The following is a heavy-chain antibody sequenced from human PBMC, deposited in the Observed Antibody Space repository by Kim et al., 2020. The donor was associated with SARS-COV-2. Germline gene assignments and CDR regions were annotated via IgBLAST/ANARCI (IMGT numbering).Heavy chain of an antibody. CDR3: ARQRITMIVVVTNLDY. Sequence: SETLSLTCTVSGGSISSSSYYWGWIRQPPGKGLEWIGSIYYSGSTYYNPSLKSRVTISVDTSKNQFSLKLSSVTAADTAVYYCARQRITMIVVVTNLDYWGQGTLVTVSS. CDR1: GGSISSSSYY. CDR2: IYYSGST. J-gene: IGHJ4*02. V-gene: IGHV4-39*01. D-gene: IGHD3-22*01.